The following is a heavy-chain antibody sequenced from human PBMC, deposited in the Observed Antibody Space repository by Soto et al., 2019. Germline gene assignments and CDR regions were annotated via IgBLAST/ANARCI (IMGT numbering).Heavy chain of an antibody. J-gene: IGHJ4*02. CDR2: ISWNSGSI. CDR3: AKGPRSAYQVLYYFDY. V-gene: IGHV3-9*01. D-gene: IGHD2-2*01. CDR1: GFIFDDYA. Sequence: EVQLVESGGGLVQPGRSLRLSCAASGFIFDDYAMHWVRQAPGKGLEWVSGISWNSGSIGYPDSVKGRFTISRDNAKNSLYLQINSLRTEDTALYYCAKGPRSAYQVLYYFDYWGQGTLVTVSS.